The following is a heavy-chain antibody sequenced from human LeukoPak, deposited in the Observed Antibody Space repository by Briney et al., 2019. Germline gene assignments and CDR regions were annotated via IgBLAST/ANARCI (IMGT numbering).Heavy chain of an antibody. J-gene: IGHJ4*02. V-gene: IGHV1-18*01. D-gene: IGHD3-3*01. CDR3: ARGSRYDFWSGYYAPANYFDY. Sequence: ASVKVSCKASGYTFTSYGISWVRQAPGQGLEWMGWISAYNGNTNYAQKFQGRVTITRNTSISTAYMELSSLRSEDTAVYYCARGSRYDFWSGYYAPANYFDYWGQGTLVTVSS. CDR2: ISAYNGNT. CDR1: GYTFTSYG.